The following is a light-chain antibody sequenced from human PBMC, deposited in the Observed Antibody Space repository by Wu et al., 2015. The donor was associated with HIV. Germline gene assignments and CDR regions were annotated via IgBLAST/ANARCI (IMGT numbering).Light chain of an antibody. J-gene: IGKJ1*01. CDR1: QSVSSY. V-gene: IGKV3-11*01. CDR3: QQRSNWPWT. Sequence: EIVLTQSPGTLSLSPGERATLSCRASQSVSSYLAWYQQKPGQAPRLLIYGASNRATGIPDRFRGSGSGTDFTLTISRLEPEDFALYYCQQRSNWPWTFGQGTKVEFK. CDR2: GAS.